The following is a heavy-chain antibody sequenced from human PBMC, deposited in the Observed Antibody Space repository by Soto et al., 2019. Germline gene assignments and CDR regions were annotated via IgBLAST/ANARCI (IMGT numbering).Heavy chain of an antibody. D-gene: IGHD6-19*01. Sequence: QVQLVQSGAEVKKPGASVKVSCKASGYTFTSYGISWVRQAPGQGLEWMGWINAHNGNTNYAQKLQGRVTMTTATSTSTAYRELRRPRSADPAVFSCATDPVAGTDFDSWCQGTLVTVSS. CDR1: GYTFTSYG. V-gene: IGHV1-18*01. CDR2: INAHNGNT. CDR3: ATDPVAGTDFDS. J-gene: IGHJ4*02.